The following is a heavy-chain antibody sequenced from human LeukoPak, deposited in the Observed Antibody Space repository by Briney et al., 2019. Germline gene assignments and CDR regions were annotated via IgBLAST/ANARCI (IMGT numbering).Heavy chain of an antibody. D-gene: IGHD3-10*01. CDR3: ARASGEPSLCDY. V-gene: IGHV3-21*01. Sequence: GGSLRPSCAASGFTFSSYSMNWVRQAPGKGLEWVSSISSSSSYIYYADSVKGRFTISGDNAKNSLYLQMNSLRAEDTAVYYCARASGEPSLCDYWGQGTLVTVSS. J-gene: IGHJ4*02. CDR2: ISSSSSYI. CDR1: GFTFSSYS.